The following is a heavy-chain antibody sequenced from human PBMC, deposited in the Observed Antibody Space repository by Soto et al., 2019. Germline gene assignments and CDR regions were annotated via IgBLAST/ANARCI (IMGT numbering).Heavy chain of an antibody. CDR3: AHRFDWYYFDY. Sequence: QITLKESGPTLVKPTQTLTLTCTFSGFSLSTTEVGVAWIRQPPGKALEWLALIYWDDDKRYSPSLKSRLTXTXVTSKNQVVLRMTNMDPVDTATYYCAHRFDWYYFDYWGQGILVTVSS. CDR2: IYWDDDK. D-gene: IGHD3-9*01. CDR1: GFSLSTTEVG. J-gene: IGHJ4*02. V-gene: IGHV2-5*02.